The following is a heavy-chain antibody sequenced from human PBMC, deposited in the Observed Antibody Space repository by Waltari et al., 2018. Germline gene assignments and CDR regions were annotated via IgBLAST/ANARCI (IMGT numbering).Heavy chain of an antibody. CDR3: ARVTAVTGTGGMDV. CDR2: VYSSSST. D-gene: IGHD6-19*01. V-gene: IGHV4-30-4*01. CDR1: GGSISSRSYY. Sequence: QMQLQQSGPGLVRPSQPLSLTCTVSGGSISSRSYYWSWVRQPPGKGLEWLGYVYSSSSTYYNPSLMTRIDISKDTSTNQFSLRLTSMTAADTAVYYCARVTAVTGTGGMDVWGQGTTVFVS. J-gene: IGHJ6*02.